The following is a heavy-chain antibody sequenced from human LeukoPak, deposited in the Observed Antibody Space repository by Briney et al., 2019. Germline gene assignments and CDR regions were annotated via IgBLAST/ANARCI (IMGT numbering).Heavy chain of an antibody. D-gene: IGHD7-27*01. Sequence: SETLSLTYTVSGYSISSGYYWGWIRQPPGKGLEWIGSIYHSGSTYYNPSLKSRVTISVDTSKNQFSLKLSSVTAADTAVYYCARGRRNWGLFDYWGQGTLVTVSS. CDR3: ARGRRNWGLFDY. J-gene: IGHJ4*02. CDR1: GYSISSGYY. CDR2: IYHSGST. V-gene: IGHV4-38-2*02.